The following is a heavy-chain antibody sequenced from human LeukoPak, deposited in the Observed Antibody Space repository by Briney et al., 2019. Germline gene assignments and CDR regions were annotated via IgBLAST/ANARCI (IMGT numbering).Heavy chain of an antibody. V-gene: IGHV4-30-2*01. CDR2: IYHRGST. Sequence: SETLSLTCAVSGSAVSSDDHFWSWIRQPPGRGLEWIGYIYHRGSTSYNPSLRSRVTVSLDKSRNQFSLNLYSVTAADTAVYYCARAPYDILTGYFLFDSWGRGTLITVSS. CDR3: ARAPYDILTGYFLFDS. CDR1: GSAVSSDDHF. J-gene: IGHJ4*02. D-gene: IGHD3-9*01.